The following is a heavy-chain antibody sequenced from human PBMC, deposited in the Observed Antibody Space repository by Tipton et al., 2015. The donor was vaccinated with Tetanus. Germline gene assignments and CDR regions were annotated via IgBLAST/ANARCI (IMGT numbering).Heavy chain of an antibody. Sequence: GSLRLSCSATGFSFSTHGMNWVRQAPGKGPEWISYISRSSTMIFYTDSVEGRFTISRDNAKNSLYLQMSSLRPEDTAVYFCASFWPFADAFDMWGQGTMVIVSS. V-gene: IGHV3-48*01. CDR3: ASFWPFADAFDM. CDR2: ISRSSTMI. J-gene: IGHJ3*02. CDR1: GFSFSTHG. D-gene: IGHD3-3*01.